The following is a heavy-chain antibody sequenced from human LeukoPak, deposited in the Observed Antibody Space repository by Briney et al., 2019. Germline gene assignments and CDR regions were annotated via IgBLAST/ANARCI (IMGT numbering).Heavy chain of an antibody. CDR2: IIPIFGTA. CDR1: GGTFSSYA. CDR3: ARVRYDLFDEHFDY. Sequence: SVKVSCKASGGTFSSYAISWVRQAPGPGLEWMGGIIPIFGTANYAQKFQGRVTITADESTSTAYMELSSLRSEDTAVYYCARVRYDLFDEHFDYWGQGTLVTVSS. V-gene: IGHV1-69*01. J-gene: IGHJ4*02. D-gene: IGHD1-1*01.